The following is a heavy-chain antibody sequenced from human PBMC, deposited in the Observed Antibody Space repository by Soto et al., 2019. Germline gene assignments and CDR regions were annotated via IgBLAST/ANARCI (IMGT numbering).Heavy chain of an antibody. J-gene: IGHJ6*03. CDR2: ISAYNGNT. CDR3: ARKGVVVPVARINYYYMDV. Sequence: ASVKVSCKASGYTFTSYGISWVRQAPGQGLEWMGWISAYNGNTNYAQKLRGRVTMTTDTSTSTAYMELRSLRSDDTAVYYCARKGVVVPVARINYYYMDVWGKGTTVTVSS. CDR1: GYTFTSYG. D-gene: IGHD2-2*01. V-gene: IGHV1-18*01.